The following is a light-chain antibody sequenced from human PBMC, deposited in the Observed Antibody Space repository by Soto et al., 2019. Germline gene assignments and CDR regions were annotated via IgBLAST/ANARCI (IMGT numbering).Light chain of an antibody. CDR2: GVS. V-gene: IGLV2-8*01. Sequence: QSALTQPPSASGSPGQSVTISCTGTSSDVGSYNLVSWYQQHPGKAPKLMIYGVSKRPSGVPDRFSGSKSGNTASLTVSGLQAEDEADYYCSSDAGSDNWVFGGGTKLTVL. CDR3: SSDAGSDNWV. CDR1: SSDVGSYNL. J-gene: IGLJ3*02.